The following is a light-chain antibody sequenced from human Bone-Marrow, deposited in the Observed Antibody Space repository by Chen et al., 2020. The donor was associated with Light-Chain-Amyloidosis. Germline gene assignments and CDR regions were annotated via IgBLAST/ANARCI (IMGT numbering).Light chain of an antibody. V-gene: IGKV1-5*03. J-gene: IGKJ2*01. CDR2: KAS. CDR3: QQYKLFSFT. CDR1: QDIGDW. Sequence: DIRMTQSPSTLSASVGDRVTITCRASQDIGDWLAWFQQKPGKAPKLLITKASNLHTGVPSRFSGRGSGTEFTICINSLQPDDLATYFFQQYKLFSFTFGQGTKLDLK.